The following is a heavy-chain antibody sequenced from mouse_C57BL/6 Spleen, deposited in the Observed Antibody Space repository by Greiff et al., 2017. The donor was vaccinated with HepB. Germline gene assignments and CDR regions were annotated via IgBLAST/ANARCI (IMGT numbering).Heavy chain of an antibody. D-gene: IGHD2-3*01. CDR3: ARSPDGYYVAY. V-gene: IGHV5-4*01. CDR2: ISDGGSYT. Sequence: DVHLVESGGGLVKPGGSLKLSCAASGFTFSSYAMSWVRQTPEKRLEWVATISDGGSYTYYPDNVKGRFTISRDNAKNNLYLQMSHLKSEDTAMYYCARSPDGYYVAYWGQGTLVTVSA. CDR1: GFTFSSYA. J-gene: IGHJ3*01.